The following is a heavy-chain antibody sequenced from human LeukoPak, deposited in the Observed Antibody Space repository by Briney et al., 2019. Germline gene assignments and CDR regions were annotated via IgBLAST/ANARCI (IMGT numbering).Heavy chain of an antibody. CDR1: GFTFSSYG. V-gene: IGHV3-33*01. Sequence: GGSLRLSCAASGFTFSSYGMHWVRQAPGKGLEWVAVIWYDGSDKYYADSVKGRSTVSRDNSKNMLYLQMNSLRAEDTAVYYCASILLSSGGWWYFDYWGQGTLVTVSS. J-gene: IGHJ4*02. D-gene: IGHD6-19*01. CDR3: ASILLSSGGWWYFDY. CDR2: IWYDGSDK.